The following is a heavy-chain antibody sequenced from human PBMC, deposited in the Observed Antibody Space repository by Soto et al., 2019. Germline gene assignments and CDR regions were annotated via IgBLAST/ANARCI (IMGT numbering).Heavy chain of an antibody. CDR2: IYHSGST. CDR1: GGSISSGGYS. V-gene: IGHV4-30-2*01. J-gene: IGHJ5*02. CDR3: ARLSTIIHWFDP. Sequence: SETLSLTCAVSGGSISSGGYSWSWVRQPPGKGLEWIGYIYHSGSTYYNPSLKSRVTISVDRSKNQFSLKLSSVTAADTAVYYCARLSTIIHWFDPWGQGTLVTVSS. D-gene: IGHD5-12*01.